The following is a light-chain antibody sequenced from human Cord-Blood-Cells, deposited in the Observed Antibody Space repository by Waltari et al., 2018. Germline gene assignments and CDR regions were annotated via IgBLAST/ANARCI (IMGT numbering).Light chain of an antibody. J-gene: IGLJ2*01. CDR3: NSQDSSCNHLV. Sequence: SSELIQDPAVSVALGQTVRITCQGDSHRSYSASWYQQKPGQAPVLVIYGKNNRPSGSPNRFSGSISGNTASLTITGAQAEDEADYYWNSQDSSCNHLVFGGGTKLTVL. CDR2: GKN. V-gene: IGLV3-19*01. CDR1: SHRSYS.